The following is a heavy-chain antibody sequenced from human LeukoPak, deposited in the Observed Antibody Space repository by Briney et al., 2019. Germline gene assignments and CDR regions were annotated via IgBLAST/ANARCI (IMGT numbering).Heavy chain of an antibody. CDR1: GFTFSDYY. CDR2: ISSSGSTI. D-gene: IGHD5-18*01. V-gene: IGHV3-11*01. Sequence: GGSLRLSCAASGFTFSDYYMSWIRQAPGKGLEWVSYISSSGSTIYYADSVKGRFTISRDNAKNSLYLQMNSLRAEDTAVYYCAKVMALRGYSYGYVDYWGQGTLVTVSS. CDR3: AKVMALRGYSYGYVDY. J-gene: IGHJ4*02.